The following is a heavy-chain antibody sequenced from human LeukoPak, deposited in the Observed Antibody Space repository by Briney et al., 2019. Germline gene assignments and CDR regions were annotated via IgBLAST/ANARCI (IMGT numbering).Heavy chain of an antibody. CDR3: ARGSTRIRGFDY. J-gene: IGHJ4*02. CDR1: GDSISSGEHC. Sequence: SETLSLSCAVSGDSISSGEHCRDWIRQHPEKSLEWIGYIFYSGSAYYNPSLKSRVTISVDTSKNQFSLKLSSVSAADTAVNYCARGSTRIRGFDYSGQGTLVTVSS. V-gene: IGHV4-31*02. CDR2: IFYSGSA. D-gene: IGHD2/OR15-2a*01.